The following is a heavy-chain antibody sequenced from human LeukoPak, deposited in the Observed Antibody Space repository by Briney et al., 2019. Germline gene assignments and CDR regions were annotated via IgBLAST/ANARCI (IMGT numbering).Heavy chain of an antibody. CDR3: ATLGNNWNYGAARDAFDI. CDR2: ISSSGSTI. V-gene: IGHV3-11*04. J-gene: IGHJ3*02. D-gene: IGHD1-7*01. CDR1: GFTLSDYY. Sequence: GGSLRLSCAASGFTLSDYYMSWIRQAPGKGLEWVSYISSSGSTIYYADSVKGRFTISRDNAKNSLYLQMNSLRAEDTAVYYCATLGNNWNYGAARDAFDIWGQGTMVTVSS.